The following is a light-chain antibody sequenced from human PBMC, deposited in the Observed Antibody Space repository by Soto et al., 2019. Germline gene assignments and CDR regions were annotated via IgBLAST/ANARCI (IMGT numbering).Light chain of an antibody. CDR3: QTGGAGILM. Sequence: QLVLTQSPSASASRGASVTLTCTLSSGHNRYAIAWHQQRPEKGPRFVLKVNSDGRQNKGAGIRDRFSGSSSGAELYLTISRLQSEDEADYYCQTGGAGILMFGGGTKLTVL. CDR2: VNSDGRQ. V-gene: IGLV4-69*01. CDR1: SGHNRYA. J-gene: IGLJ3*02.